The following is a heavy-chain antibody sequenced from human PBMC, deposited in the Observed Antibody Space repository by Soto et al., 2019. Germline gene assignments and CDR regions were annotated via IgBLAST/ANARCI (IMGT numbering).Heavy chain of an antibody. CDR3: ARDKITGLFDY. V-gene: IGHV4-59*12. Sequence: PSETLSLTCTVSGGSISSYYWNWIRQPPGKGLEWIGYIYYRGNTNYNPSLKSRVTISVDTSKNQFSLKLSSVTAADTAVYYCARDKITGLFDYWGQGTLVTVSS. J-gene: IGHJ4*02. CDR2: IYYRGNT. CDR1: GGSISSYY. D-gene: IGHD2-8*02.